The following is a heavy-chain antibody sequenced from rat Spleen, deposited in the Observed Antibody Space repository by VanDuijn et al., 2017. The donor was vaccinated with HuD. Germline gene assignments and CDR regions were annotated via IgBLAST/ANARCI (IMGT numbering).Heavy chain of an antibody. CDR3: ARLGVVITSGVMDA. J-gene: IGHJ4*01. D-gene: IGHD1-12*02. Sequence: EVQLVESGGGLLQPGGSLKLSCAASGFTFSNSYMAWVRQAPTKGLEWVASITTGGGNTYYRDSVKGRFTISRDNAKNTQYLQMDSLRSEDTASNYCARLGVVITSGVMDAWGQGASVTVSS. CDR1: GFTFSNSY. CDR2: ITTGGGNT. V-gene: IGHV5S23*01.